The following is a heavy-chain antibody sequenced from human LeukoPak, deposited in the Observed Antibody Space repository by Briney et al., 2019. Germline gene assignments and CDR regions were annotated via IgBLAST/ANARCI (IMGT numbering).Heavy chain of an antibody. CDR3: ARESYGMDV. V-gene: IGHV4-30-2*01. Sequence: SETLSLTCAVSGGSISSGGYSWSWIRQPPGKGLEWIGYIYQSGNTYYNPSLKSRVTISVDRSKNQVSLKLSSVTAADTAVYYCARESYGMDVWGKGTTVTVSS. J-gene: IGHJ6*04. CDR2: IYQSGNT. CDR1: GGSISSGGYS.